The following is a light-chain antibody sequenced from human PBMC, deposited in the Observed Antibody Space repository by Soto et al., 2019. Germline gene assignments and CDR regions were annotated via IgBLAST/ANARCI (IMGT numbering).Light chain of an antibody. CDR1: SSNIGSNY. J-gene: IGLJ2*01. CDR3: AAWDDSLSGRGVV. V-gene: IGLV1-47*01. Sequence: QSVLTQPPSASGTPGQRVTISCSGSSSNIGSNYAYWYQQLPGTAPKLLIYRNNQRPSGVPDRFSGSKSGTSASLAISGLRSEDEADYYCAAWDDSLSGRGVVFGGGTKVTVL. CDR2: RNN.